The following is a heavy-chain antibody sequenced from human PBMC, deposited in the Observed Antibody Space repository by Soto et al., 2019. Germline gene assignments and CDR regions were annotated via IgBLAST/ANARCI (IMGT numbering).Heavy chain of an antibody. D-gene: IGHD3-3*01. CDR1: GFTFSSYA. CDR2: ISGSGGST. Sequence: GVSLRLSCAASGFTFSSYAMSWVRQAPGKGLEWVSAISGSGGSTYYADSVKGRFTISRDNSKNTLYLQMNSLRAEDTAVYYSAKSPYPILRFLEWLFDYWGQGTLVTVSS. CDR3: AKSPYPILRFLEWLFDY. V-gene: IGHV3-23*01. J-gene: IGHJ4*02.